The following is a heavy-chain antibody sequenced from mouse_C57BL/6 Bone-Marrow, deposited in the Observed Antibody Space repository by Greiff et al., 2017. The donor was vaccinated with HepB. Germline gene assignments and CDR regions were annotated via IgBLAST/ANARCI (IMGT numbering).Heavy chain of an antibody. CDR3: ARGLSMVRGMEG. CDR1: GYTFTSYW. D-gene: IGHD2-2*01. CDR2: IDPSDSYT. V-gene: IGHV1-59*01. J-gene: IGHJ4*01. Sequence: VQLQQPGAELVRPGTSVKLSCKASGYTFTSYWMHWVKQRPGQGLEWIGVIDPSDSYTNYNQKFKGKATLTVDTSSSTASMQLGSLTSEESAVDYCARGLSMVRGMEGGGEGTSGAVSS.